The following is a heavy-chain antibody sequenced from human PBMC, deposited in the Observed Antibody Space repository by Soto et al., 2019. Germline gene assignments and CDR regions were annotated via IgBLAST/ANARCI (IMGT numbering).Heavy chain of an antibody. Sequence: EVQLVQSGGGLVQPGGSLKLSCAASGFTFSGSAMHWVRQASGKGLEWVGSLRDKTDTYATAVRGRFTISRDDSKNTAYLHMNSLQTDDTAVYYFTSLEPNPVYFDPWGQGTLVTVSS. CDR2: LRDKTDTYAT. J-gene: IGHJ5*02. CDR1: GFTFSGSA. V-gene: IGHV3-73*02. CDR3: TSLEPNPVYFDP.